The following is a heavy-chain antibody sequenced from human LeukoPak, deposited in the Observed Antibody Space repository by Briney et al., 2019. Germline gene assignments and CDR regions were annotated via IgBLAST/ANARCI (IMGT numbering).Heavy chain of an antibody. V-gene: IGHV4-59*01. Sequence: SETLSLTCSVSGGFNTHYYWSWIRQPPGKGLEWIGYFYHSGSTNYNPSLKSRVTISVDTSKNHFSLKLSSVTAADTAVYYCARGLTWFFDYWGQGTLVTVSS. D-gene: IGHD3-9*01. CDR3: ARGLTWFFDY. J-gene: IGHJ4*02. CDR1: GGFNTHYY. CDR2: FYHSGST.